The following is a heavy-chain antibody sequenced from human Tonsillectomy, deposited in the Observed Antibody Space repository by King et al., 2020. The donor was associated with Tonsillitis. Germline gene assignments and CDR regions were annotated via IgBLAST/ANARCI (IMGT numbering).Heavy chain of an antibody. D-gene: IGHD1-26*01. CDR2: IYYSGST. CDR1: GGSVSSGSYY. J-gene: IGHJ4*02. CDR3: ARMDSGSDGWADY. Sequence: VQLQESGPGLVKPSETLSLTCTVSGGSVSSGSYYWSWIRQPPGKGLEWIGYIYYSGSTNYNPSLKSRVTISVDTSKNQFSLKLSSVTAADTAVYYCARMDSGSDGWADYWGQGTLVTVSS. V-gene: IGHV4-61*01.